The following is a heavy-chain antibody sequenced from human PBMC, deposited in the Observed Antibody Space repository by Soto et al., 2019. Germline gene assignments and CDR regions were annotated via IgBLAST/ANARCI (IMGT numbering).Heavy chain of an antibody. CDR3: ASVDTDYYYYYMDV. J-gene: IGHJ6*03. Sequence: SETLSLTCTVSGGSISSSSYYWGWIRQPPGKGLEWIGSIYYSGSTYYNPSLKSRVTISVDTSKNQFSLKLSSVTAADTAVYYCASVDTDYYYYYMDVWGKGTTVTVSS. V-gene: IGHV4-39*01. CDR2: IYYSGST. CDR1: GGSISSSSYY. D-gene: IGHD5-18*01.